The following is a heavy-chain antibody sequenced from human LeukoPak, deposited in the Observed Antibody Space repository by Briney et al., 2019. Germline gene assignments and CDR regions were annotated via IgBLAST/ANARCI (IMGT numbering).Heavy chain of an antibody. Sequence: GASVKVSCKASGYTFTGYYMYWARQAPGQGLEWMGWMNPNSGNTGYAQKFQGRVTMTRNTSISTAYMELSSLRSEDTAVYYCATPGRVGNWFDPWGQGTLVTVSS. V-gene: IGHV1-8*02. CDR2: MNPNSGNT. D-gene: IGHD1-26*01. CDR3: ATPGRVGNWFDP. J-gene: IGHJ5*02. CDR1: GYTFTGYY.